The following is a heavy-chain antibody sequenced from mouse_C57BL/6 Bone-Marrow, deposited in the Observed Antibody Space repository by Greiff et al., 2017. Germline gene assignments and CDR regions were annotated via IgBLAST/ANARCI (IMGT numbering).Heavy chain of an antibody. D-gene: IGHD2-4*01. V-gene: IGHV3-6*01. CDR2: ISYDGSN. Sequence: EVKLVESGPGLVKPSQSLSLTCSVTGYSITSGYYWNWIRQFPGNKLEWMGYISYDGSNNYNPSLKNRISITRDTSKNQFFLKLNSVTTEDTATYYCAREGDYDYDWYFDVWGTGTTVTVSS. CDR3: AREGDYDYDWYFDV. J-gene: IGHJ1*03. CDR1: GYSITSGYY.